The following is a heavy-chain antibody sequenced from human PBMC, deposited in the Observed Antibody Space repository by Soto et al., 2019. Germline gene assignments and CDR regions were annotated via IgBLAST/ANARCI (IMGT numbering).Heavy chain of an antibody. CDR2: IIPIFGTA. CDR1: GGTFSSYA. J-gene: IGHJ4*02. Sequence: QVQLVQSGAEVKKPGSSVKVSCKASGGTFSSYAISWVRQAPGQGLEWMGGIIPIFGTANYAQKFQGGVTITADESTSTAYMELSSLRSEDTAVYYCARDRSVRVTRYYYDSSGYYPLDYWGQGTLVTVSS. D-gene: IGHD3-22*01. V-gene: IGHV1-69*01. CDR3: ARDRSVRVTRYYYDSSGYYPLDY.